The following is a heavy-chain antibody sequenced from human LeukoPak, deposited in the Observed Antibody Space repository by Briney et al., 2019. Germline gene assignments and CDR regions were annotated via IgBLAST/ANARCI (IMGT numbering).Heavy chain of an antibody. Sequence: PGGSLRLSCAASGFTFSSYGMSWVRQGPGKGLECVSSISGSGGSTNHADSVKGRFTISRDNSKNTLYPQMNSLRAEDTAVYFCAKDSPLTTYTSGWSSNSFDYWGQGTLVAVSS. D-gene: IGHD6-19*01. CDR3: AKDSPLTTYTSGWSSNSFDY. CDR2: ISGSGGST. CDR1: GFTFSSYG. J-gene: IGHJ4*02. V-gene: IGHV3-23*01.